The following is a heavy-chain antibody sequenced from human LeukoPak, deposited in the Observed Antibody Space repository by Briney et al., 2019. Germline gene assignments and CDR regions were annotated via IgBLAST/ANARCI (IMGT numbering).Heavy chain of an antibody. CDR1: GFTVSNNY. J-gene: IGHJ6*03. CDR2: IYGGGST. Sequence: GGSLRLSCAASGFTVSNNYMSWVRQAPGKGLEWVSIIYGGGSTNYADSVKGRFTISRDNSKNTLYLQMNSLRVEDTAVYYCARDKNYMDVWGKGTTVTVSS. V-gene: IGHV3-53*01. CDR3: ARDKNYMDV.